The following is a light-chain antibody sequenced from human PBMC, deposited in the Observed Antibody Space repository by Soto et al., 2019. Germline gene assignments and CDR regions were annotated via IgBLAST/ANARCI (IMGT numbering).Light chain of an antibody. CDR3: QQTYSTPRT. V-gene: IGKV1-39*01. CDR2: EAS. Sequence: DIQMAQSPSSLSASVGDRVTITCRASQSISTYLNWYQQKPGKAPNLLIYEASSLQSGVPSRFSGSGSGTDFTLTITSLQPEDFASYYCQQTYSTPRTFGQGTKVEI. J-gene: IGKJ1*01. CDR1: QSISTY.